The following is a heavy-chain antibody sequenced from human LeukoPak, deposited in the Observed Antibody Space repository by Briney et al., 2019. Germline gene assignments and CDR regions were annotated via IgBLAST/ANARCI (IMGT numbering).Heavy chain of an antibody. D-gene: IGHD2-15*01. Sequence: GGSLRLSCAASGFTFSSYWMNWVRQAPGKGLVWVSRIASDGSSTTYADSVKGRFSISRDDAKNTLYLQMNSLRAEDTAVYYCAKVAVALYYYYGMDVWGQGTTVTVSS. CDR1: GFTFSSYW. J-gene: IGHJ6*02. V-gene: IGHV3-74*01. CDR2: IASDGSST. CDR3: AKVAVALYYYYGMDV.